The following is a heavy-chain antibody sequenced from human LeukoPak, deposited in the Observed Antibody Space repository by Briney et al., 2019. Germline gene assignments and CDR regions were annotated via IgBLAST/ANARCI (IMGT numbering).Heavy chain of an antibody. CDR3: ARHDSSGYYYGVYWFDP. CDR1: GYTFTSYG. D-gene: IGHD3-22*01. V-gene: IGHV1-18*01. Sequence: ASVKVSCKASGYTFTSYGISWVRQAPGQGLEWMGWISAYNGNTNYAQKLQGRVTITTDTSTSTAYMELRSLRSDDTAVYYCARHDSSGYYYGVYWFDPWGQGTLVTVSS. J-gene: IGHJ5*02. CDR2: ISAYNGNT.